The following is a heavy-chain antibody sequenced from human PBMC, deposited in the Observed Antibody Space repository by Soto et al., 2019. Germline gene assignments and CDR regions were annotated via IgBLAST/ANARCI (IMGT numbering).Heavy chain of an antibody. Sequence: SETLSLTCTVSGGSATSVSYYWGWLRQPPGKGLEWIGLIYSSGSAYYNPSLKSRVTMSVDRSKNRFSLNLTSVTAAYTAVYFCARSFGVANVRFDPWGHGALVTVSS. CDR3: ARSFGVANVRFDP. D-gene: IGHD3-3*01. CDR2: IYSSGSA. J-gene: IGHJ5*02. CDR1: GGSATSVSYY. V-gene: IGHV4-39*01.